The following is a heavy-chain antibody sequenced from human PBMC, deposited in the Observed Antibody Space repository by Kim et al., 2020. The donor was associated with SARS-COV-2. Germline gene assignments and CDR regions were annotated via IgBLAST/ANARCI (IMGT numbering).Heavy chain of an antibody. CDR2: IYPGDSDT. CDR3: ARHREHYYDSSGHQSAFDI. Sequence: GESLKISCKGSGYSFTSYWIGWVRQMPGKGLEWMGIIYPGDSDTRYSPSFQGQVTISADKSISTAYLQWSSLKASDTAMYYCARHREHYYDSSGHQSAFDIWGQGTMVTVSS. D-gene: IGHD3-22*01. V-gene: IGHV5-51*01. CDR1: GYSFTSYW. J-gene: IGHJ3*02.